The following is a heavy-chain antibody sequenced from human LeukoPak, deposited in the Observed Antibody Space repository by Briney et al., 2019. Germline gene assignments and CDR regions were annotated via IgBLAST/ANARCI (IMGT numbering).Heavy chain of an antibody. J-gene: IGHJ4*02. CDR3: AKDGRTFPY. V-gene: IGHV3-7*01. CDR2: IKPDGSAK. CDR1: GFTFSSYE. Sequence: AGGSLRLSCAAAGFTFSSYEMNWVRQAPGKGLEWVANIKPDGSAKFYVDSVKGRFTISRDNAKNSLYLQMNSLRVEDTAIYYCAKDGRTFPYCGQGTLVTVSS. D-gene: IGHD3/OR15-3a*01.